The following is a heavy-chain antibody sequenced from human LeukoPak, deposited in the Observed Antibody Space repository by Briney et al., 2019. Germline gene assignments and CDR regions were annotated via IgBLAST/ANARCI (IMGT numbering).Heavy chain of an antibody. CDR3: ARDLHWGQFDQ. V-gene: IGHV3-74*01. CDR2: IDPDGTNT. Sequence: GGSLRLSCAAAGFTFSGYWMHWVRQAPGKGPVWVSHIDPDGTNTAYADSVKGRFTISRDNAENTLYLQMDSLRVEDTAVYYCARDLHWGQFDQWGQGTQATVSS. D-gene: IGHD7-27*01. J-gene: IGHJ4*02. CDR1: GFTFSGYW.